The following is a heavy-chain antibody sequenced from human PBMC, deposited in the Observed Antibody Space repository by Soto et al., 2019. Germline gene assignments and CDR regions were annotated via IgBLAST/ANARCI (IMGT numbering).Heavy chain of an antibody. CDR2: IYHSGST. V-gene: IGHV4-4*02. CDR1: SDCVWSSIW. D-gene: IGHD2-2*01. J-gene: IGHJ5*02. Sequence: SDXPELRCAACSDCVWSSIWWGWVNKPPGKGLEWIGEIYHSGSTNYNPSLKSRVTISVDKSKNQFSLKLSSVTAADTAVYYCARPHIVVVPADMNWFDPWGQGTLVTVSS. CDR3: ARPHIVVVPADMNWFDP.